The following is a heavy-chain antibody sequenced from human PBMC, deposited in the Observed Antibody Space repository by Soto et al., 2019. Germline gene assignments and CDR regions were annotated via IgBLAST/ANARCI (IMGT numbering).Heavy chain of an antibody. CDR1: GGSISSYY. CDR2: IYYSGST. CDR3: ARGGDGGYCSGGSCYSTTDASDI. J-gene: IGHJ3*02. V-gene: IGHV4-59*01. D-gene: IGHD2-15*01. Sequence: SETLSLTCTVSGGSISSYYWSWIRQPPGKGLEWIGYIYYSGSTNYNPSLKSRVTISVDTSKNQFSLKLSSVTAADTAVYYCARGGDGGYCSGGSCYSTTDASDIWCQGPMVTLSS.